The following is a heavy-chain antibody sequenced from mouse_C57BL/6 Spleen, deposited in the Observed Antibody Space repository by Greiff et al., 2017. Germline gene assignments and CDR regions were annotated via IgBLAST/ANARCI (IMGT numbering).Heavy chain of an antibody. CDR3: AREDKVQDYYAMDY. CDR2: IDPSDSET. Sequence: QVQLQQPGAELVRPGSSVKLSCKASGYTFTSYWMHWVKQRPIQGLEWIGNIDPSDSETHYNQKFKDKATLTVDKSSSTAYMQLSSLTSEDSAVYYCAREDKVQDYYAMDYWGQGTSVTVSS. CDR1: GYTFTSYW. V-gene: IGHV1-52*01. J-gene: IGHJ4*01.